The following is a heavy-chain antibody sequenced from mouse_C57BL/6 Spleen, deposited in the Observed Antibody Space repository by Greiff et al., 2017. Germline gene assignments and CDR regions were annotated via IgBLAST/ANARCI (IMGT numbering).Heavy chain of an antibody. CDR2: IWWDDDK. J-gene: IGHJ3*01. CDR1: GFSLSTFGMG. D-gene: IGHD2-4*01. Sequence: QVTLKESGPGILQPSQTLSLTCSFSGFSLSTFGMGVVWIRQPSGKGLEWLAHIWWDDDKYYNPALKSRLTVSKDTSKNQVFLKSANVDYADTATYYCTRMEGDYDPFAYWGQGTLVTVSA. V-gene: IGHV8-8*01. CDR3: TRMEGDYDPFAY.